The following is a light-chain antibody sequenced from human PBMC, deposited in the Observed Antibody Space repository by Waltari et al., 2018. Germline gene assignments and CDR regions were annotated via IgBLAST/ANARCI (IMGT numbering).Light chain of an antibody. J-gene: IGLJ3*02. V-gene: IGLV2-23*01. CDR2: EET. Sequence: QSALTQPAAVSGSPGQTITISCTGTSSDVGSQNLVSWYQASPGKAPKLLIYEETKRPSGSSDRFSGSKSGNTASLTISGLQAEDEADYYCCSDAGRRTLVFGGGTKVTVL. CDR1: SSDVGSQNL. CDR3: CSDAGRRTLV.